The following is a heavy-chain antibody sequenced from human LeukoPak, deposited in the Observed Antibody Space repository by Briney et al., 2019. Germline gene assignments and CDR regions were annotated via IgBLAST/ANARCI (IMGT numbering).Heavy chain of an antibody. V-gene: IGHV1-46*01. D-gene: IGHD3-22*01. CDR2: INPSGGST. J-gene: IGHJ4*02. CDR1: GGTFSSYA. Sequence: GASVKVSCKASGGTFSSYAISWVRQAPGQGLEWMGIINPSGGSTSYAQKFQGRVTMTRDTSTSTVYMELSSLRSEDTAVYYCARDPEYYYDSSGYSYFDYWGQGTLVTVSS. CDR3: ARDPEYYYDSSGYSYFDY.